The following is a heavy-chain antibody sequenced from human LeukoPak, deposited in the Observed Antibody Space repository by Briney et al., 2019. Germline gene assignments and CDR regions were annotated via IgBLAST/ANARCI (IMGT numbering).Heavy chain of an antibody. CDR2: IIPIFGTA. J-gene: IGHJ4*02. V-gene: IGHV1-69*13. D-gene: IGHD3-10*01. CDR1: GGTFSSYA. CDR3: AKHHPNYYGSGSSFDY. Sequence: SVKVSCKASGGTFSSYAISWVRQAPGQGLEWMGGIIPIFGTANYAQKFQGRVTITADESTSTAYMELSSLRSEDTAVYYRAKHHPNYYGSGSSFDYWGQGTLVTVSS.